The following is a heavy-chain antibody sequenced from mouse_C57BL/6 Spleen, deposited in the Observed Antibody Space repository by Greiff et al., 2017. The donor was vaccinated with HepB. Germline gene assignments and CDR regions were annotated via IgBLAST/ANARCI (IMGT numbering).Heavy chain of an antibody. V-gene: IGHV1-74*01. D-gene: IGHD2-4*01. CDR3: AISGLEAWFAY. Sequence: QVQLKQPGAELVKPGASVKVSCKASGYTFTSYWMHWVKQRPGQGLEWIGRIHPSDSDTNYNQKFKGKATLTVDKSSSTAYMQLSSLTSEDSAVYYCAISGLEAWFAYWGQGTLVTVSA. CDR2: IHPSDSDT. CDR1: GYTFTSYW. J-gene: IGHJ3*01.